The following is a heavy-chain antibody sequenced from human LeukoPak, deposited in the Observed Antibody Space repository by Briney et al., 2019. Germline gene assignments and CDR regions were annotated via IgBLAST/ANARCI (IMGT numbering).Heavy chain of an antibody. CDR2: INTDGSST. CDR3: AKDLSYDFWSGYSLDY. V-gene: IGHV3-74*01. J-gene: IGHJ4*02. D-gene: IGHD3-3*01. CDR1: GFTFSNYW. Sequence: GGSLRLSCAASGFTFSNYWMHWVRQAPGKGLVWVSRINTDGSSTTYADSVKGRFIISRDNSKNTLYLQMSSLRAEDTAVYYCAKDLSYDFWSGYSLDYWGQGTLVTVSS.